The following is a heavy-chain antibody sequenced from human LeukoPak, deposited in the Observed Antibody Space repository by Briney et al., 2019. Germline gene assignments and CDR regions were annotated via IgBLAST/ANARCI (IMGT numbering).Heavy chain of an antibody. J-gene: IGHJ3*02. D-gene: IGHD5-24*01. CDR1: GYTFTSYY. Sequence: ASVKVSCKASGYTFTSYYMHWVRQAPGQGLEWMGIINPSGGSTSYAQKFQGRVTMTSDTSTSTVYMELSSLRSEDTAVYYCARDLSTSRDGYNSLAFDIWGQGTMVTVSS. V-gene: IGHV1-46*01. CDR2: INPSGGST. CDR3: ARDLSTSRDGYNSLAFDI.